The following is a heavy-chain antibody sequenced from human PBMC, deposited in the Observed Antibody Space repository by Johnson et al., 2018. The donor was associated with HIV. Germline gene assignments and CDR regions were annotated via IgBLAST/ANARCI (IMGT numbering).Heavy chain of an antibody. Sequence: VQLMESGGRVVQPGGSLRLSCAASGFSFSSYGMHWVRQAPGKGLEWVAVISYDGSNKYYADSVKGRFTISRDNSKNTLYLQMNSLLPEDTAVYYCAKSDSGYDAFDIWGQGTMVTVSS. CDR1: GFSFSSYG. J-gene: IGHJ3*02. CDR2: ISYDGSNK. V-gene: IGHV3-30*19. CDR3: AKSDSGYDAFDI. D-gene: IGHD5-12*01.